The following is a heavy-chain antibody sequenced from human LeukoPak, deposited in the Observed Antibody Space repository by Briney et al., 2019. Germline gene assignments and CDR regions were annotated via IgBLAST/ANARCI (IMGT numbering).Heavy chain of an antibody. D-gene: IGHD6-25*01. CDR2: FIIIFSTA. J-gene: IGHJ4*02. V-gene: IGHV1-69*06. CDR3: ARTPLRPAATSPRQLDY. CDR1: GGTFSSSA. Sequence: SVKLSCKASGGTFSSSAISWVRQAPGQGLEWMGGFIIIFSTADYAQKFQVRVTITVYKSTSTAYMELSSLRSEAKALFYCARTPLRPAATSPRQLDYWGQAGLVSVSS.